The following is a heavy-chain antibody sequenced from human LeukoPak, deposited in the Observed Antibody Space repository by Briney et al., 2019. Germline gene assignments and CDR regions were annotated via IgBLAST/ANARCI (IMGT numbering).Heavy chain of an antibody. Sequence: PGGSLRLSCAASGFSLSSYSMNWVRQAPGKGLEWVSVIYSGGSTYYADSVKGRFTISRHNSKNTLYLQMNSLRAEDTAVYYCASSGDYYDSSGYIYPFDYWGQGTLVTVSS. V-gene: IGHV3-53*04. J-gene: IGHJ4*02. CDR1: GFSLSSYS. CDR2: IYSGGST. CDR3: ASSGDYYDSSGYIYPFDY. D-gene: IGHD3-22*01.